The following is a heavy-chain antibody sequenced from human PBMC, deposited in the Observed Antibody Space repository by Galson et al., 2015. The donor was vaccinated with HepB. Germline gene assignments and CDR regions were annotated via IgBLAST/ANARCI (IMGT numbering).Heavy chain of an antibody. J-gene: IGHJ4*02. CDR3: TTDRGIAVRPLFDY. Sequence: SLRLSCAASGITFRKAWMSWARQAPGKGLEWVGRIKSKSDGGTTVYAAPVKGRFTISIDDSKNTLYLQMNSLKAEDTAVYYCTTDRGIAVRPLFDYWGQGTLVTVSS. CDR2: IKSKSDGGTT. V-gene: IGHV3-15*01. CDR1: GITFRKAW. D-gene: IGHD6-6*01.